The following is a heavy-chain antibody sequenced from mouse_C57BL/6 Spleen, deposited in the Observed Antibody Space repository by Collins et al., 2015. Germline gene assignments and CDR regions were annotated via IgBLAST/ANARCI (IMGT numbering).Heavy chain of an antibody. CDR3: ARGMITTAMDY. CDR1: GYSITVLY. D-gene: IGHD2-4*01. V-gene: IGHV3-6*02. J-gene: IGHJ4*01. Sequence: VQLQESGPGLVKPSQSLSLTCSVTGYSITVLYWNWIRQFPGNKLEWMGYISYDGSNNYNPSLKNRISITRDTSKNQFFLKLNSVTTEDTATYYCARGMITTAMDYWGQGTSVTVSS. CDR2: ISYDGSN.